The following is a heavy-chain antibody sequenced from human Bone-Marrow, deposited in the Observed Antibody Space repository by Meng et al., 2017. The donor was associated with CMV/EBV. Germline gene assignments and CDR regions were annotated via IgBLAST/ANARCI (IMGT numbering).Heavy chain of an antibody. CDR1: GYTLTELA. D-gene: IGHD6-13*01. CDR3: ARVPLVGSSWYSAGGTNDY. CDR2: FDPEDGET. J-gene: IGHJ4*02. Sequence: ASVKVSCKVSGYTLTELARHWVRQAPGKGLEWMGGFDPEDGETINAQKFEGRVTMTEDTSTNTLYMELSSLKSEDTAVYYCARVPLVGSSWYSAGGTNDYWGQGTLVTGSS. V-gene: IGHV1-24*01.